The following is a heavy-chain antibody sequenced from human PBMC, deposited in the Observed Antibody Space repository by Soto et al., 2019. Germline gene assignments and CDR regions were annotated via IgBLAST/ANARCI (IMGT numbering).Heavy chain of an antibody. J-gene: IGHJ6*02. D-gene: IGHD3-3*01. V-gene: IGHV4-31*03. CDR1: GGSISSGGYY. CDR3: ARAPRNYDFWSGLPDYYYGMDV. CDR2: IYYSGST. Sequence: QVQLQESGPGLVKPSQTLSLTCTVSGGSISSGGYYWSWIRQHPGKGLEWIGYIYYSGSTYYNPSLKSRVTISVDTSKNQFSLKLSSVTAADTAVYYCARAPRNYDFWSGLPDYYYGMDVWGQGTTVTVSS.